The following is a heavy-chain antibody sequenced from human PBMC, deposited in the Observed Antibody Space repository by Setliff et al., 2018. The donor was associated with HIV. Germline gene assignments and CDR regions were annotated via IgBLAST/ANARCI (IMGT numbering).Heavy chain of an antibody. D-gene: IGHD1-1*01. CDR1: GFSLNTSGMR. J-gene: IGHJ3*02. V-gene: IGHV2-70*04. CDR2: IDWDDDK. Sequence: SGPTLVNPTQTLTLTCTFSGFSLNTSGMRVSWIRQPPGKALEWLARIDWDDDKSYNTSLKTRLTISKDTSKNQVVLTMTNMDPVDTATYYCAREGYAFDIWGQGTMVTVSS. CDR3: AREGYAFDI.